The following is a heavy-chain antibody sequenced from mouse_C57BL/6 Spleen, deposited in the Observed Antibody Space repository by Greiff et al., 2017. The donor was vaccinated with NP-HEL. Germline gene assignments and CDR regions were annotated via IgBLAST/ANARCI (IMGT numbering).Heavy chain of an antibody. CDR1: GFTFSNYW. V-gene: IGHV6-3*01. J-gene: IGHJ2*01. D-gene: IGHD2-3*01. CDR2: IRLKSDNYAT. Sequence: EVKLEESGGGLVQPGGSMKLSCVASGFTFSNYWMNWVRQSPEKGLEWVAQIRLKSDNYATHYAESVKGRFTISRDDSKSSVYLQMNNLRAEDTGIYYCTGRLLPYYFDYWGQGTTLTVSS. CDR3: TGRLLPYYFDY.